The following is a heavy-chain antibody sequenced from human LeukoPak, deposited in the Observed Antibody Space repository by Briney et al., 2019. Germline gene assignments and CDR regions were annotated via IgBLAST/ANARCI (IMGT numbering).Heavy chain of an antibody. V-gene: IGHV1-18*01. CDR3: ARVVPAAIEASRVWWFDP. D-gene: IGHD2-2*02. CDR1: GYTFTSYG. CDR2: ISAYNGNT. J-gene: IGHJ5*02. Sequence: ASVKVSCKASGYTFTSYGISWVRQAPGQGLEWTGWISAYNGNTNYAQKLQGRVTMTTDTSTSTAYMELRSLRSDDTAVYYCARVVPAAIEASRVWWFDPWGQGTLVTVSS.